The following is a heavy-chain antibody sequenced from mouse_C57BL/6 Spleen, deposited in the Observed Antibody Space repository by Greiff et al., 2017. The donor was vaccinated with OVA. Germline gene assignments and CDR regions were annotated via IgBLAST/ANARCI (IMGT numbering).Heavy chain of an antibody. Sequence: EVQLQQSGPELVKPGASVKISCKASGYTFTDYYMNWVKQSHGKSLEWIGDINPNNGGTSYNQKFKGKATLTVDKSSSTAYMELRSLTSEDSAVYYCARSQYYGSLAYWGQGTLVTVSA. CDR3: ARSQYYGSLAY. CDR2: INPNNGGT. CDR1: GYTFTDYY. J-gene: IGHJ3*01. D-gene: IGHD1-1*01. V-gene: IGHV1-26*01.